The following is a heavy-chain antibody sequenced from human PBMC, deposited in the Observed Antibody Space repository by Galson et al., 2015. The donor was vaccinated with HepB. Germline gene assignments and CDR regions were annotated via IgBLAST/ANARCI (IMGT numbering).Heavy chain of an antibody. CDR1: GYTFTSYG. V-gene: IGHV1-18*01. CDR3: ARYYYDSSGYSAGYFDY. J-gene: IGHJ4*02. Sequence: SVKVSCKASGYTFTSYGISWVRQAPGQGLEWMGWISAYNGNTNYAQKLQGRVTMTTDTSTSTAYMELRSLRSDDTAVYYCARYYYDSSGYSAGYFDYWGQGTLVTVSS. D-gene: IGHD3-22*01. CDR2: ISAYNGNT.